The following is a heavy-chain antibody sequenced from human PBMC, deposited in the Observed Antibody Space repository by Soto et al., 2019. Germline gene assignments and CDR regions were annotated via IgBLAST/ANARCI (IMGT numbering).Heavy chain of an antibody. Sequence: QVQLVESGGGVVQPGRSLRLSCAASEFTFSSHAMHWVRQAPGKGLEWVAVISYDGSNKYYADSVKGRFTISRDNSKSTLYLQMNSLTDEDKAVYWCARDVPGRGTTLGGIDYWGQGTLVTVSS. J-gene: IGHJ4*02. D-gene: IGHD1-1*01. CDR1: EFTFSSHA. CDR3: ARDVPGRGTTLGGIDY. V-gene: IGHV3-30-3*01. CDR2: ISYDGSNK.